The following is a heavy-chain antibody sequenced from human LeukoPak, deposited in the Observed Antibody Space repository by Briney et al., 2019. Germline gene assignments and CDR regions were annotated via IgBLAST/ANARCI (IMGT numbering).Heavy chain of an antibody. CDR2: IYPGDSET. CDR1: GSSFTTYW. Sequence: KPGESLKISCKGSGSSFTTYWIAWVRQLPGEGLEWMGIIYPGDSETRYSPSFQGQVTISADKSITTAYLQWGSLKASDTAMYYCTRSPRDGYHDAFDIWGQGTMVTVFS. V-gene: IGHV5-51*01. J-gene: IGHJ3*02. D-gene: IGHD5-24*01. CDR3: TRSPRDGYHDAFDI.